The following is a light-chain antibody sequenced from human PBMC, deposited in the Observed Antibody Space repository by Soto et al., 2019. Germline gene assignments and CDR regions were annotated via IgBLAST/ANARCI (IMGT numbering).Light chain of an antibody. V-gene: IGKV3D-20*02. CDR2: GTS. Sequence: EIVLTQSPGTLSLSPGERATLSCRASQSVSSSFLAWYQQKPGQAPRLLIYGTSSRATGIPDRFSGSGSGTDFTLTISGLEPEDFAVYYCQQRSNWPPWTVGQGTKVDSK. CDR1: QSVSSSF. J-gene: IGKJ1*01. CDR3: QQRSNWPPWT.